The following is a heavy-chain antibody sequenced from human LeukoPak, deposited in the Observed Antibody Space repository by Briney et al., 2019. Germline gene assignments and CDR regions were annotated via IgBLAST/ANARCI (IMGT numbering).Heavy chain of an antibody. Sequence: ASVKVSCKASGYTFTSYYMHWVRQAPGQGLEWMGWMNPNSGNTGYAQKFQGRVTMTRNTSISTAYMELSSLRSEDTAVYYCARYGSSWYGLDYWGQGTLVTVSS. V-gene: IGHV1-8*02. CDR3: ARYGSSWYGLDY. CDR2: MNPNSGNT. CDR1: GYTFTSYY. D-gene: IGHD6-13*01. J-gene: IGHJ4*02.